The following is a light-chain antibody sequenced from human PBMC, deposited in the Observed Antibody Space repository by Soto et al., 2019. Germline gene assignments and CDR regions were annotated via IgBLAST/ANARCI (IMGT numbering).Light chain of an antibody. J-gene: IGKJ1*01. Sequence: IVMTQPPATLSVSPGERATLSCRASQTIDNKLAWYQQRPGQAPRLLIYSASIRATGIPARFSGSGSGTEFTLTISGLQSEDFGVYYCQQYKDWRTFGQGTNVDIK. V-gene: IGKV3-15*01. CDR2: SAS. CDR3: QQYKDWRT. CDR1: QTIDNK.